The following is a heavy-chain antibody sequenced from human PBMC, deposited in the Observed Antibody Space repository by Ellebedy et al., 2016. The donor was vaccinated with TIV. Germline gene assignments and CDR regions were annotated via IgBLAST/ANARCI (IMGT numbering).Heavy chain of an antibody. CDR3: ARGRDLSLDA. CDR2: VNYSGST. D-gene: IGHD3/OR15-3a*01. CDR1: GGSVSSSVYY. Sequence: SETLSLXXTVSGGSVSSSVYYWGWIRQPPGKGLEWIGTVNYSGSTYYNPSLKSRVTISVDTSKNQFSLKLSSVTAADTAVYYCARGRDLSLDAWGQGTLVTVSS. J-gene: IGHJ1*01. V-gene: IGHV4-39*07.